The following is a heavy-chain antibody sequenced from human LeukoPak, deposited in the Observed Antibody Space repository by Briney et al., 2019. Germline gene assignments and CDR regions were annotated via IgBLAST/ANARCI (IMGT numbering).Heavy chain of an antibody. J-gene: IGHJ4*02. V-gene: IGHV3-23*01. D-gene: IGHD1-26*01. CDR3: AKAASGSYLYYFDY. Sequence: GGSLRLSCAASGLTFSSYAMNWVRQAPGKGLEWVSTISYSGGSTYYVDSVKGRFTISRDNSENTLYLQLNSLRAEDTAVYYCAKAASGSYLYYFDYWAREPWSPSPQ. CDR2: ISYSGGST. CDR1: GLTFSSYA.